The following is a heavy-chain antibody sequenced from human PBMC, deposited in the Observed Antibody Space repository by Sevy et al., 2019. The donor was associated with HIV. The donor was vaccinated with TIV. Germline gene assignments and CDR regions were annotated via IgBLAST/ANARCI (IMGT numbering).Heavy chain of an antibody. CDR3: AREGRAYCGGDCYSELYY. CDR2: IYISGST. CDR1: GGSISNYY. D-gene: IGHD2-21*02. Sequence: SETLSLTCTVSGGSISNYYGNWIRQPAGKGLEWIGRIYISGSTNYNPSLKSRVTMSVDTSKNQFSLRLTSVTAADTAIYYCAREGRAYCGGDCYSELYYWGQGTLVTVSS. V-gene: IGHV4-4*07. J-gene: IGHJ4*02.